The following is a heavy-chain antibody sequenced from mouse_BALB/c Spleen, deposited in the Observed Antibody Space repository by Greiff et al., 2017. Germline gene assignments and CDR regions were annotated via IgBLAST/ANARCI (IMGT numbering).Heavy chain of an antibody. Sequence: VQLQQSGPGLVQPSQSLSITCTVSGFSLTSYGVHWVRQSPGKGLEWLGVIWSGGSTDYNAAFISRLSISKDNSKSQVFFKMNSLQADDTAIYYCARKWNRYDTGAMDYWGQGTSVTVSS. CDR3: ARKWNRYDTGAMDY. CDR1: GFSLTSYG. J-gene: IGHJ4*01. D-gene: IGHD2-14*01. CDR2: IWSGGST. V-gene: IGHV2-4-1*01.